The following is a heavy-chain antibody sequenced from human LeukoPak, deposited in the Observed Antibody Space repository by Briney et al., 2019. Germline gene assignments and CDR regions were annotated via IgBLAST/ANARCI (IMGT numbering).Heavy chain of an antibody. V-gene: IGHV4-4*09. CDR3: ARTRGYNWFDP. D-gene: IGHD3-10*01. CDR2: IYTSGST. Sequence: SETLSLTCTVSGGSISSYYWSWIRQPPGKGLEWIGYIYTSGSTNYNPSLKSRVAISVDTSKNQFSLKLSSVTAADTAVYYCARTRGYNWFDPWGQGTLATVSS. J-gene: IGHJ5*02. CDR1: GGSISSYY.